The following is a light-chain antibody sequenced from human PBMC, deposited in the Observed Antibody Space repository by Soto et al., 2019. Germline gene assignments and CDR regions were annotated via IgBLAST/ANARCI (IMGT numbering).Light chain of an antibody. CDR2: DAS. CDR1: QDISNY. J-gene: IGKJ2*01. V-gene: IGKV1-33*01. Sequence: DIQMTQSPSSLSASVGDRVTITCQASQDISNYLNWYQQKPGKAPKLLIYDASNLETGVPSRFSGSVSGTDFTFTISSLQPEDIATYYCQQYDNFPPYTFGQGTKLEIK. CDR3: QQYDNFPPYT.